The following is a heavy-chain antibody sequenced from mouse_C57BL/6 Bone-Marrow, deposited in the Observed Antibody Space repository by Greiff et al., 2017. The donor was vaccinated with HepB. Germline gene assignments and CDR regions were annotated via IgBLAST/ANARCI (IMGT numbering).Heavy chain of an antibody. J-gene: IGHJ4*01. CDR2: IYPGSGST. CDR1: GYTFTSYW. CDR3: ASVTGGVYYAMDY. Sequence: QVHVKQPGAELVKPGASVKMSCKASGYTFTSYWITWVKQRPGQGLEWIGDIYPGSGSTNYNEKFKSKATLTVDTSSSTAYMQLSSLTSEDSAVYYCASVTGGVYYAMDYWGQGTSVTVSS. D-gene: IGHD2-12*01. V-gene: IGHV1-55*01.